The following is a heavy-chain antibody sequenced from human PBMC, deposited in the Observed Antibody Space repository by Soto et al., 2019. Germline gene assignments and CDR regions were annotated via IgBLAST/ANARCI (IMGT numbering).Heavy chain of an antibody. CDR1: GGSISSGDYY. V-gene: IGHV4-30-4*01. CDR2: IYYSGST. Sequence: SETLSLTCTVSGGSISSGDYYWSWIRQPPGKGLEWIGYIYYSGSTYYNPSLKSRVTISVDTSKNQFSLKLSSVTAADTAVYYCARDQELLGAFDIWGQRTMVTVSS. J-gene: IGHJ3*02. D-gene: IGHD1-26*01. CDR3: ARDQELLGAFDI.